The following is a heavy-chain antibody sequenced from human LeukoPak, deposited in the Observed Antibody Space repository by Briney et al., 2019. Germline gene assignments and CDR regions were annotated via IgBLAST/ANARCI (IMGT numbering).Heavy chain of an antibody. CDR2: INTDGSST. J-gene: IGHJ4*02. Sequence: LAGGSLRLSCAASGFTFSSYWMHWVRQAPGKGLVWVSRINTDGSSTSYADSVKGRFTISRDNAKNTLYLQMNSLRAEDTAVYYCARDRRGSYSHETEIGYYFDFGGQGTLVTVSS. CDR3: ARDRRGSYSHETEIGYYFDF. D-gene: IGHD1-26*01. V-gene: IGHV3-74*01. CDR1: GFTFSSYW.